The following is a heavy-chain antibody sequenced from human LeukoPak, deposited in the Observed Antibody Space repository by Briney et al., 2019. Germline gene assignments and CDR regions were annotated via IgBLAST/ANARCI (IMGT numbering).Heavy chain of an antibody. Sequence: GGSLRLSCVASGITFSSHDMSWVRQAPGKGLEWISAISDRGKTDYADSVKGRFTISRDNSKNTLYLQLSSLRADDTAIYYCANFPRVCAVADYFEIWGQGTLVTVSS. CDR3: ANFPRVCAVADYFEI. J-gene: IGHJ3*02. CDR1: GITFSSHD. V-gene: IGHV3-23*01. CDR2: ISDRGKT. D-gene: IGHD2-21*01.